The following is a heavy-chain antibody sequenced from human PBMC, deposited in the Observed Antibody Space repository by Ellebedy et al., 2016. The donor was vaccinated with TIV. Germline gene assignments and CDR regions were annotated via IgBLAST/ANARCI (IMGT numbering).Heavy chain of an antibody. CDR2: IWYDGSNK. D-gene: IGHD3-3*01. V-gene: IGHV3-33*01. Sequence: GGSLRLXXAASGFTFSSYGMHWVRQAPGKGLEWVAVIWYDGSNKYYADSVKGRFTISRDNSKNTLYLQMNSLRAEDTAVYYCARSKWLLYDAFDIWGQGTMVTVSS. J-gene: IGHJ3*02. CDR3: ARSKWLLYDAFDI. CDR1: GFTFSSYG.